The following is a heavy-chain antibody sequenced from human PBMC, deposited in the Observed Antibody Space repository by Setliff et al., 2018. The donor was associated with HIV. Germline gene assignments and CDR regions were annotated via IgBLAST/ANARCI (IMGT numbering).Heavy chain of an antibody. CDR3: ARAQTDYYGMDV. CDR2: TYHSGSS. CDR1: GDSLGSYY. J-gene: IGHJ6*02. Sequence: PSETLSLTCSVSGDSLGSYYWSWIRQPPGKGLEWIGYTYHSGSSNSNPSLKSRVTISGDTSKNQLSLKLSSVTAADTAVYYCARAQTDYYGMDVWGQGTTVTVSS. V-gene: IGHV4-59*01.